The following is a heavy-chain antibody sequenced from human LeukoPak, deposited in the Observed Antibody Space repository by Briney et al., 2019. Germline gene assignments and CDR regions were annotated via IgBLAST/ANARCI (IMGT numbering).Heavy chain of an antibody. D-gene: IGHD6-25*01. CDR3: TKDLQRSLDY. V-gene: IGHV3-30*02. CDR1: GFTFSSYW. J-gene: IGHJ4*02. CDR2: IRYDGSNK. Sequence: GGSLRLSCAASGFTFSSYWMSWVRQAPGKGLEWVAFIRYDGSNKYYADSVKGRFTISRDNSKNTLYLQMNSLRAEDTAMYYCTKDLQRSLDYWGQGTLVTVSS.